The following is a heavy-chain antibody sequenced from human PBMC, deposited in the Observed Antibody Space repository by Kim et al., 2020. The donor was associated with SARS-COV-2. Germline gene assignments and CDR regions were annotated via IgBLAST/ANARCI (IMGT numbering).Heavy chain of an antibody. V-gene: IGHV1-18*01. J-gene: IGHJ3*02. CDR1: GYTFTSYG. Sequence: ASVKVSCKASGYTFTSYGISWVRQAPGQGLEWMGWISAYNGNTNYAQKLQGRVTITTDTSTSTAYMELRSLRSDDTAVYYCARGGSRVTMIVVVMADAFDIWGQGAMV. D-gene: IGHD3-22*01. CDR2: ISAYNGNT. CDR3: ARGGSRVTMIVVVMADAFDI.